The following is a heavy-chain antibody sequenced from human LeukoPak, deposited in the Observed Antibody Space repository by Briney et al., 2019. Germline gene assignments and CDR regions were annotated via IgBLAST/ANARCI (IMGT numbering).Heavy chain of an antibody. J-gene: IGHJ4*02. CDR1: GGSISSSSYY. CDR2: IFSSGST. D-gene: IGHD3-22*01. V-gene: IGHV4-39*01. CDR3: ARQFYYDSGGSHY. Sequence: SETLSLTCTVSGGSISSSSYYWGWIRQPPGKGLEWIGSIFSSGSTYYNPSLESRVTISVDTSKNQFSLKLSSVTVADTAVYYCARQFYYDSGGSHYWGQGTLVTGAS.